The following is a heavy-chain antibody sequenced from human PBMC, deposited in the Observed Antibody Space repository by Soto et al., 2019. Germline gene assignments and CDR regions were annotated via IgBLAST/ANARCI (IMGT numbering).Heavy chain of an antibody. Sequence: ESGGGLVEPGGSLRLSCVASGFTFSDFYMTWIRQAPGKGLEWISYISGDGTTIYYADSVKGRFTISRDNAKNSLFLQMNNLRADDTAVYYCLRPYFFDYWGQGTLVAVSS. J-gene: IGHJ4*02. CDR3: LRPYFFDY. CDR1: GFTFSDFY. V-gene: IGHV3-11*01. CDR2: ISGDGTTI.